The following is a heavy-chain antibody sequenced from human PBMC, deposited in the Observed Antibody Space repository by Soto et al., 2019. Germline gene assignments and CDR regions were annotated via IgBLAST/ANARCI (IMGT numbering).Heavy chain of an antibody. J-gene: IGHJ6*02. D-gene: IGHD6-13*01. CDR1: GGSFSGYY. V-gene: IGHV4-34*01. CDR3: SVTAAAPYYGMDV. CDR2: INHSGST. Sequence: SETLSLTSAVYGGSFSGYYWSWIRQPPGKGLEWIGEINHSGSTNYNPSLKSRFTISVDTSKNQFSLKLSSVTAADTAVYYCSVTAAAPYYGMDVWGQGTTVT.